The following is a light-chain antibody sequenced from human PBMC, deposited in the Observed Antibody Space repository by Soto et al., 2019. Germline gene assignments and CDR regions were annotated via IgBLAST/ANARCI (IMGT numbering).Light chain of an antibody. V-gene: IGLV1-40*01. CDR1: SSNIGAGYD. CDR2: GDT. Sequence: QAVVTQPPSVSGAPGQRVAISCTGSSSNIGAGYDVHWYQQLPGRAPKLLIYGDTNRPSGVPDRFSASKSGTSASLAITGLQAEDEADYYCQSYDSSLRGYVFGTGTKLTVL. CDR3: QSYDSSLRGYV. J-gene: IGLJ1*01.